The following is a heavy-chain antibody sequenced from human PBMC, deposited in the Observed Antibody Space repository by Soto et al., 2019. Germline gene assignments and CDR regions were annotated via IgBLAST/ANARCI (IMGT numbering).Heavy chain of an antibody. CDR1: GFTFSSDS. CDR3: ATYYYGSGSYSKPFDY. Sequence: GYLRLSCAASGFTFSSDSMNWVRQAPGTGLEWVSSISSSSSYIYYADSVKGRFTISRDNAKNSLYLQMNSLRAEDTAVYYCATYYYGSGSYSKPFDYWGQGTLVTVSS. V-gene: IGHV3-21*01. D-gene: IGHD3-10*01. J-gene: IGHJ4*02. CDR2: ISSSSSYI.